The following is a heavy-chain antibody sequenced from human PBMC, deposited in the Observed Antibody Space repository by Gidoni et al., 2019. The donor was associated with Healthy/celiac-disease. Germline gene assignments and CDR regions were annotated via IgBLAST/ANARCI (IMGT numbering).Heavy chain of an antibody. CDR1: GGSFSGYY. V-gene: IGHV4-34*01. D-gene: IGHD2-2*02. CDR3: ARSPGGYCSRTSCYMVRLGYYFDY. J-gene: IGHJ4*02. CDR2: INHSGST. Sequence: QVQLQQWGAGLLQPSETLSLTCAVYGGSFSGYYWSWIRQPPGKGLEWIGEINHSGSTNYNPSLKSRVTISVDTSKNQFSRKLSSVTAEDTAVYYCARSPGGYCSRTSCYMVRLGYYFDYWGQGTLVTVSS.